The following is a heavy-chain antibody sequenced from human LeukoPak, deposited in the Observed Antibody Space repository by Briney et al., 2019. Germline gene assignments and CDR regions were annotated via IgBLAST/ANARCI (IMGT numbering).Heavy chain of an antibody. Sequence: SVKVSCKASGGTFSSYTISRVRQAPGQGLEWMGRIIPILGIANYAQKFQGRVTITADKSTSTAYMELSSLRSEDTAVYYCARISDCSSTSCSVDYWGQGTLVTVSS. CDR1: GGTFSSYT. V-gene: IGHV1-69*02. D-gene: IGHD2-2*01. CDR3: ARISDCSSTSCSVDY. J-gene: IGHJ4*02. CDR2: IIPILGIA.